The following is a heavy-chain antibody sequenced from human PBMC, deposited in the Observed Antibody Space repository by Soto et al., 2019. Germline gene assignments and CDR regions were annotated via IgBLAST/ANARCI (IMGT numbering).Heavy chain of an antibody. CDR1: GCTFADHW. CDR2: VFPPDSET. J-gene: IGHJ4*02. D-gene: IGHD2-15*01. CDR3: ARVDPNGGTSSNYFDY. Sequence: PGESLKISCKGSGCTFADHWIGWVRQMPGKGLEWVGIVFPPDSETRYSPSFQGQVTISVDNSITTAFLQWSSLKASDSGVYFCARVDPNGGTSSNYFDYWGRGTLVTVSS. V-gene: IGHV5-51*01.